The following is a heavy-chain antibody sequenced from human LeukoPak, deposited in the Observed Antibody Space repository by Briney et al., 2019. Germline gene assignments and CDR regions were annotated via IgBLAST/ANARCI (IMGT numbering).Heavy chain of an antibody. Sequence: PSETLSLTCTVSGGSISSSSYYWGWIRQPPGKGLEWIGSIYDSGSTYYNPSLKSRVTISVDTSKNQFSLKLSSVTAADTAVYYCARLSQWDIVVVPAATADYWGQGTLVTVSS. D-gene: IGHD2-2*01. CDR3: ARLSQWDIVVVPAATADY. V-gene: IGHV4-39*01. J-gene: IGHJ4*02. CDR1: GGSISSSSYY. CDR2: IYDSGST.